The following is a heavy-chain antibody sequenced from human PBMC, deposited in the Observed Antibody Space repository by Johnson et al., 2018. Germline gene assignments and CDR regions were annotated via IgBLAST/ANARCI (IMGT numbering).Heavy chain of an antibody. J-gene: IGHJ3*02. CDR2: ISYDATDQ. Sequence: QVQLVESGGGVVQPGRSLRLSCAASGFTFSSYAMHWVRQAPGKGLEWVAVISYDATDQYYADSVKVRFTISRDNSKNTLYQQMNSLRAEDTAVYYCAGYLRSGYYLGAFDSWGQGTMVTVSS. CDR3: AGYLRSGYYLGAFDS. V-gene: IGHV3-30*04. CDR1: GFTFSSYA. D-gene: IGHD3-22*01.